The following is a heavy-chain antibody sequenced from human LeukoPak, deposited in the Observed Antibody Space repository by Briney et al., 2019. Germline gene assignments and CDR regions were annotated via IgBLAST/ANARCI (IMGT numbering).Heavy chain of an antibody. J-gene: IGHJ3*02. V-gene: IGHV3-7*01. Sequence: GGSLRLSCAASGFTFSSYWMSWVRQAPGKGLEWVANIKKDGSEKYYVDSVKGRFTISRDNAENSLYLQMTSLRAEDTAVYYCARDLAGPPQEAFDIWGQGTMVTVSS. CDR1: GFTFSSYW. CDR2: IKKDGSEK. CDR3: ARDLAGPPQEAFDI.